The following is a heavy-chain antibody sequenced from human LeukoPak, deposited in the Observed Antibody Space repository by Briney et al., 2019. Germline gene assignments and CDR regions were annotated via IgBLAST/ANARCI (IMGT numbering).Heavy chain of an antibody. D-gene: IGHD5-18*01. CDR2: AGNGNT. V-gene: IGHV1-3*01. Sequence: AGNGNTKYSQKFQGRVTITRDTSASTAYMELSGMRSEDTAVYYCARVSLLLFTAMTTIDYWGQGTLVTVSS. J-gene: IGHJ4*02. CDR3: ARVSLLLFTAMTTIDY.